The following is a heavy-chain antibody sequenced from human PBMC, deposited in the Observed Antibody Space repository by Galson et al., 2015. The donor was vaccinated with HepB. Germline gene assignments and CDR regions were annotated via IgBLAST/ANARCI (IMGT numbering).Heavy chain of an antibody. CDR1: GFVVGRNY. J-gene: IGHJ6*02. CDR2: IHSGGST. V-gene: IGHV3-53*01. D-gene: IGHD6-13*01. CDR3: ASEKEQQLVPPYYHFGMDV. Sequence: SLRLSCAASGFVVGRNYMTWVRQAPGKGLEWVSVIHSGGSTYYAESVKGRFTISRDNSKNTLYLQMNSLRAEDTAMYYCASEKEQQLVPPYYHFGMDVWGQGTTVTVSS.